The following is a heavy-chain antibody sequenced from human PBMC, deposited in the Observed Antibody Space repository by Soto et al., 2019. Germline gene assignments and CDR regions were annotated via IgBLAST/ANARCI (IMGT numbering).Heavy chain of an antibody. V-gene: IGHV3-74*03. CDR1: GFTFGSYW. CDR2: INNDGSST. Sequence: PGGSLRLSCAASGFTFGSYWMHWVRQAPGEGLVWVSRINNDGSSTTYADSVKGRFTISRDNARNTLYLEMNSLRAEDTAVYYCARVWLGSGSYNDYWGQGNLVTVSS. J-gene: IGHJ4*02. D-gene: IGHD3-10*01. CDR3: ARVWLGSGSYNDY.